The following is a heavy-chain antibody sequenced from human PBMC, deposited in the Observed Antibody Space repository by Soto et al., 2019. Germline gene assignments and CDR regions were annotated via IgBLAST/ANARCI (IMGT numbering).Heavy chain of an antibody. V-gene: IGHV4-59*08. CDR3: ARHYGSGSPFDY. Sequence: ETLSLTCTVSGGSIRSFDWSWIRQPPGKGLEWIGYIYYSGSTNYNPPLKSRVTISVDTSKNQFSLKLSSVTAADTAMYYCARHYGSGSPFDYWGQGTLVTVSS. CDR2: IYYSGST. CDR1: GGSIRSFD. J-gene: IGHJ4*02. D-gene: IGHD3-10*01.